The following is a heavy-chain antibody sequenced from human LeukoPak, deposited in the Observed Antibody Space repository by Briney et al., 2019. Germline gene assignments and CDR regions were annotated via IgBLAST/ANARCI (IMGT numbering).Heavy chain of an antibody. CDR3: ARRYYYYDTSGYNYYYYGMDV. J-gene: IGHJ6*02. CDR2: INAGNGNT. Sequence: ASAKVSCKASGYTFTSYAMHWVRQAPGQRLEWMGWINAGNGNTKYSQKFQGRITITRDTSASTAYMELSSLRSEDTAVYYCARRYYYYDTSGYNYYYYGMDVWGQGTTVTVSS. D-gene: IGHD3-22*01. CDR1: GYTFTSYA. V-gene: IGHV1-3*01.